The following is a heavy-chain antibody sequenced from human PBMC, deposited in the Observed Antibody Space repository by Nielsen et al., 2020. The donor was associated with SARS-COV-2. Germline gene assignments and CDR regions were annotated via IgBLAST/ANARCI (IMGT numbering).Heavy chain of an antibody. CDR2: ISWNSGSI. Sequence: SLKISCAASGFTFDDYAMHWVRQAPGKGLEWVSGISWNSGSIGYADSVKGRFTISRDNSKNTLYLQMNSLRAEDTAVYYCAKVSAIIVGATTDYWGQGTLVTVSS. CDR3: AKVSAIIVGATTDY. V-gene: IGHV3-9*01. D-gene: IGHD1-26*01. J-gene: IGHJ4*02. CDR1: GFTFDDYA.